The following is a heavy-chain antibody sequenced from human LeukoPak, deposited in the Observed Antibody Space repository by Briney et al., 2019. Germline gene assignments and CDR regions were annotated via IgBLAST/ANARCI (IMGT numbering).Heavy chain of an antibody. Sequence: SETLSLTCAVYGGSFSGYYWSWIRQPPGKGLEWIGSIYYSGSTYYNPSLKSRVTISVDTSKNQFSLKLSSVTAADTAVYYCATSGRGAPFDYWGQGTLVTVSS. CDR1: GGSFSGYY. CDR2: IYYSGST. CDR3: ATSGRGAPFDY. V-gene: IGHV4-34*01. D-gene: IGHD6-19*01. J-gene: IGHJ4*02.